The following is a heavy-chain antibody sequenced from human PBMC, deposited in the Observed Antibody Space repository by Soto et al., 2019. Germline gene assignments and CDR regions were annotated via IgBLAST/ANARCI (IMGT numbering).Heavy chain of an antibody. CDR1: GFTFSSYA. Sequence: GGSLRLSCAASGFTFSSYAMHWVRQAPGKGLEWVAVISYDGSNKYYADSVKGRFTISRDNSKNTLYLQMNSLRAEDTAVYYCARGIQDIVVVPAALAEYFQHWGQGTLVTVSS. V-gene: IGHV3-30-3*01. J-gene: IGHJ1*01. CDR3: ARGIQDIVVVPAALAEYFQH. D-gene: IGHD2-2*01. CDR2: ISYDGSNK.